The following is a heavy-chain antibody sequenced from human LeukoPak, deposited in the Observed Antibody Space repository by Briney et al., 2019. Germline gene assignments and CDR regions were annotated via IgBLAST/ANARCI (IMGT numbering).Heavy chain of an antibody. D-gene: IGHD2-2*01. J-gene: IGHJ4*02. CDR3: ARALDSSSSRYQAFEY. CDR1: GFTFSSYS. Sequence: GGSLRLSCAASGFTFSSYSMNWVRLAPGKGLEWVSSIGGDSRSVYYADSVKGRFTISRDNAKKSLYLQMNSLRAEDTAVYYCARALDSSSSRYQAFEYWGQGTLVTVSS. CDR2: IGGDSRSV. V-gene: IGHV3-21*01.